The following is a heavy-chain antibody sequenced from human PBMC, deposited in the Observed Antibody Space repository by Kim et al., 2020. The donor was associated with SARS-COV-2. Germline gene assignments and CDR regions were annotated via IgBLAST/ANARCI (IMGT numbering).Heavy chain of an antibody. D-gene: IGHD2-15*01. V-gene: IGHV1-3*01. CDR3: AGDTRRQGPPNVVVAARGMYGVDP. Sequence: ASVKVSCKASGYTFTSYAMHWVRQAPGQRLEWMGWINAGNGNTKYSQKFQGRVTITRDTSASTAYMELSSLRSEDTAVYYCAGDTRRQGPPNVVVAARGMYGVDPGAQGTVVTVSS. J-gene: IGHJ5*02. CDR2: INAGNGNT. CDR1: GYTFTSYA.